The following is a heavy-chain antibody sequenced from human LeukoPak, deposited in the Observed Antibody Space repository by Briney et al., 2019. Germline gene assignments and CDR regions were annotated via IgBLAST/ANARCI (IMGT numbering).Heavy chain of an antibody. D-gene: IGHD3-10*01. CDR1: GFTFSSYE. V-gene: IGHV3-48*03. CDR2: ISSSGSTI. CDR3: ARLPGRLWFGELFSNWFDP. J-gene: IGHJ5*02. Sequence: PGGSLRLSCAASGFTFSSYEMNWVRQAPGKWLEWVSYISSSGSTIYYADSVKGRFTISRDNAKNSLYLQMNSLRAEDTAVYYCARLPGRLWFGELFSNWFDPWGQGTLVTVSS.